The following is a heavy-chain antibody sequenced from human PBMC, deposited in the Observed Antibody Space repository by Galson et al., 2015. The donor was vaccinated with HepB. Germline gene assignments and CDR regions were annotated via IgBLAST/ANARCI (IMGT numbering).Heavy chain of an antibody. Sequence: ETLSLTCAVSGGSVSNYNYYWAWIRQPPGKGLEWIGSIYYTGSAYYNPSLKSRVTVSVDTSKNHFSLSLTSVTAADTAIYYCARNGDSGDFVSWFDPWGQGTLVTVSS. D-gene: IGHD4-17*01. CDR1: GGSVSNYNYY. CDR2: IYYTGSA. CDR3: ARNGDSGDFVSWFDP. J-gene: IGHJ5*02. V-gene: IGHV4-39*02.